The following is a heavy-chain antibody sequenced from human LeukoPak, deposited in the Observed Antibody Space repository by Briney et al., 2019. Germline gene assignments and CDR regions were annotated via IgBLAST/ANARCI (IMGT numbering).Heavy chain of an antibody. V-gene: IGHV3-23*01. D-gene: IGHD1-26*01. CDR1: GFTFNNYA. J-gene: IGHJ4*02. Sequence: GGSLRLSCAASGFTFNNYAMSWVRQAPGKGLEWVSTISWSGGSTYYADSVKGRFTISRDNTKDTLSLQMNSLRAEDTAVYFCAKRPAQTGSQKYFDYWGQGTLVTVSS. CDR2: ISWSGGST. CDR3: AKRPAQTGSQKYFDY.